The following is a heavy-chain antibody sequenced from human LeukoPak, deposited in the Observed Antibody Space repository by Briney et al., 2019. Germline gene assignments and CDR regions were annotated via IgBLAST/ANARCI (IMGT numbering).Heavy chain of an antibody. CDR3: ARTTEGGYTYNYFYYYYMDV. V-gene: IGHV4-61*05. Sequence: SETLSLTCSVSGDSISTSSSYWGWIRQPAGKGLEWIGYIYYSGSTNYNPSLKSRISISVDTSKNQFSLKLSSVTAADTAVYYCARTTEGGYTYNYFYYYYMDVWGKGTTVTISS. CDR1: GDSISTSSSY. J-gene: IGHJ6*03. CDR2: IYYSGST. D-gene: IGHD5-18*01.